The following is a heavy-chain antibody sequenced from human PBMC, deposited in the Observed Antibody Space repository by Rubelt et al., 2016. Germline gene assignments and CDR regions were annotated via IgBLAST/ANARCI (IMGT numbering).Heavy chain of an antibody. CDR3: AASSRGIAGYHYDP. CDR2: VDVGSGDT. D-gene: IGHD1-14*01. V-gene: IGHV1-58*02. CDR1: GLTFSSSA. J-gene: IGHJ5*02. Sequence: QMQLVQSGPEVKKPGTSVKVSCKASGLTFSSSAIQWVRQSCGQRPEWIGWVDVGSGDTNYAQKFQERVTITRDMSTSPAYMEPSSLRSEDTSTYDCAASSRGIAGYHYDPWRQGALGIVSS.